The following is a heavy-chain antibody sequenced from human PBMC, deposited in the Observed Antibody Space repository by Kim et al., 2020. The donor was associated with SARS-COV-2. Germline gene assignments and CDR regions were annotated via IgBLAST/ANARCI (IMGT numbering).Heavy chain of an antibody. V-gene: IGHV1-3*01. D-gene: IGHD2-21*01. CDR1: GYTFTSYA. CDR3: ARDWTLVKYYFDY. J-gene: IGHJ4*02. CDR2: INAGNGNT. Sequence: ASVKVSCKASGYTFTSYAMHWVRQAPGQRLEWMGWINAGNGNTKYSQKFQGRVTITRDTSASTAYMELSSLRSEDTAVYYCARDWTLVKYYFDYWGQGTLVTVSS.